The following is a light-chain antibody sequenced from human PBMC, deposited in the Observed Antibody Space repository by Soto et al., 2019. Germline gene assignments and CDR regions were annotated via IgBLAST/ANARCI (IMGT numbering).Light chain of an antibody. CDR1: QDISNY. Sequence: DIQMTQSPSSLSASVGDRVTITCQASQDISNYLNWYQQKPGKAPKLLIYDASNLETGVPSRFSGSGSGTDFTITISSLQPVDIATYYCQQYDNLPFGQGTKLEIK. V-gene: IGKV1-33*01. CDR3: QQYDNLP. J-gene: IGKJ2*01. CDR2: DAS.